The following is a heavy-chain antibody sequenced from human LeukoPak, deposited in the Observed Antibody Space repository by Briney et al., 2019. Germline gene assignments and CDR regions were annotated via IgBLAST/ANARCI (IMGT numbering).Heavy chain of an antibody. CDR1: GFTFSSYG. CDR2: ISYDGSNK. Sequence: PGGSLRLSCAASGFTFSSYGMHWVRQVPGKGLEWVAVISYDGSNKFYADSVKGRFTISRDNSKSTLYLQMNSLRAEDTAVYYCAKELSAGTGGGWEDYFDYWGQGTLVTVSA. J-gene: IGHJ4*02. V-gene: IGHV3-30*18. CDR3: AKELSAGTGGGWEDYFDY. D-gene: IGHD6-13*01.